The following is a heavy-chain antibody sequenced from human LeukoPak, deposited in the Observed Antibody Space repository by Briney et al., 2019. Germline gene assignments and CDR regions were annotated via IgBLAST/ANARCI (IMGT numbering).Heavy chain of an antibody. CDR1: GFTFSSYS. CDR2: ISSSSSYI. J-gene: IGHJ4*02. V-gene: IGHV3-21*01. CDR3: ARVGIQLEGDY. D-gene: IGHD5-18*01. Sequence: GGSLRLSCAASGFTFSSYSMNWVRQAPGKGLEWVSSISSSSSYIYYADSVKGRFTISRDNAKNSLYLQMNSLRAEDTAVYYCARVGIQLEGDYWGQGTLVTVSS.